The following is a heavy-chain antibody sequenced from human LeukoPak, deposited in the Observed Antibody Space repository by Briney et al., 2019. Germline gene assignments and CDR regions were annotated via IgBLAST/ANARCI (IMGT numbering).Heavy chain of an antibody. V-gene: IGHV3-23*01. CDR2: ISRNGGNT. CDR1: GFTFSTFG. D-gene: IGHD3-10*01. Sequence: GGTLRLSCAASGFTFSTFGMSWVRQVPGKGLERVSSISRNGGNTYFADSVKGRFTISRDNSKNTLSLQMNSLRAADTAVYYCAANYYDSGSSPYWGQGILVTVSS. J-gene: IGHJ4*02. CDR3: AANYYDSGSSPY.